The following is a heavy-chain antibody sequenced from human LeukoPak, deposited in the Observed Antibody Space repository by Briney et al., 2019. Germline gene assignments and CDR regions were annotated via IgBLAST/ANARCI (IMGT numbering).Heavy chain of an antibody. V-gene: IGHV3-23*01. CDR2: ISGSGGST. J-gene: IGHJ4*02. Sequence: PGGSLRLSCAASGFTFSSYAMSWVRQAPGKGLEWVSAISGSGGSTYYADSVKGRFTISRDNSKKTLYLQMNSLRAEDTAVYYCAKNIVVVPAATGDYWGQGTLVTVSS. D-gene: IGHD2-2*01. CDR1: GFTFSSYA. CDR3: AKNIVVVPAATGDY.